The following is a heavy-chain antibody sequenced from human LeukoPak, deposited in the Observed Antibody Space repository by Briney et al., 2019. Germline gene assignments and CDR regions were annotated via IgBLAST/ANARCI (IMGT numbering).Heavy chain of an antibody. V-gene: IGHV3-30-3*01. CDR1: GFTFSSYA. CDR2: ISYDGSNK. CDR3: ARVRPIYDSNHAFDI. Sequence: GGSLRLSCAASGFTFSSYAMHWVRQAPGKGLEWVAVISYDGSNKYYADSVKGRFTISRDNSKNTLYLQMNSLRAEDTAVYYCARVRPIYDSNHAFDIWGQGTMVTVSS. D-gene: IGHD3-22*01. J-gene: IGHJ3*02.